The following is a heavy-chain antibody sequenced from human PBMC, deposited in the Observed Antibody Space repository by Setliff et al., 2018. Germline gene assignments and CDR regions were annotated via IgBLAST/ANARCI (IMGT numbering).Heavy chain of an antibody. J-gene: IGHJ5*02. CDR2: IYPGDSDT. CDR1: GYSFGNYW. D-gene: IGHD6-19*01. V-gene: IGHV5-51*01. Sequence: PGESLKISCKGSGYSFGNYWIAWVRQMPGKGLEWMGVIYPGDSDTRYSPSFQGQVTISADKSISTAYLQWSSLKASDTAMYYCVRDGRAEPTETWGQGTLVTVSS. CDR3: VRDGRAEPTET.